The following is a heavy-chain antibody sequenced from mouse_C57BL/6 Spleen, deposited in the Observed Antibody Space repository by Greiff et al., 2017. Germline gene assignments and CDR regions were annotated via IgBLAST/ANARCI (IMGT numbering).Heavy chain of an antibody. CDR1: GFTFSDYG. V-gene: IGHV5-17*01. CDR2: ISSGSSTI. J-gene: IGHJ4*01. CDR3: ATMITYYAMDY. Sequence: EVKVVESGGGLVKPGGSLKLSCAASGFTFSDYGMHWVRQAPEKGLEWVAYISSGSSTIYYADTVKGRFTISRDNAKNTLFLQMTSLRSEDTAMYYCATMITYYAMDYWGQGTSVTVSS. D-gene: IGHD2-4*01.